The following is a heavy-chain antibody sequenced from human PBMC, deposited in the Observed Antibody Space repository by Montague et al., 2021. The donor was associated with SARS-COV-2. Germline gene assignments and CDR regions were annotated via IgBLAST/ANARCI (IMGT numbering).Heavy chain of an antibody. J-gene: IGHJ6*02. Sequence: SETLSLTCRVSGDSISTSTWWTWVRQTPGKGLEWIGEVFHSGTINYNPSLKSRVSISVDKSNNQFSPRLSSLIAADTAVYYCATLSSRTAAGTRDHFGLDVRGQGTMVVVSS. CDR1: GDSISTSTW. CDR3: ATLSSRTAAGTRDHFGLDV. V-gene: IGHV4-4*02. D-gene: IGHD6-13*01. CDR2: VFHSGTI.